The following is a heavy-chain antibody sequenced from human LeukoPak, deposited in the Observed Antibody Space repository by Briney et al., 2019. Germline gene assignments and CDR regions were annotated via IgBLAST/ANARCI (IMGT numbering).Heavy chain of an antibody. D-gene: IGHD1/OR15-1a*01. CDR2: INPNSGGA. J-gene: IGHJ5*02. V-gene: IGHV1-2*02. CDR1: GYTFTGYY. CDR3: AREAGEQNWFDP. Sequence: ASVTVSCKASGYTFTGYYMHWVRQAPGQGLEWMGWINPNSGGANYAQKFQGRVTMTRDTSISTAYMELRRLRSDDTAVYYCAREAGEQNWFDPWGQGTLVTVSS.